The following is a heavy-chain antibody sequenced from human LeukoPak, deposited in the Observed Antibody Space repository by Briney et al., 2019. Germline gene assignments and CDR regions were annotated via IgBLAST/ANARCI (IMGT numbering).Heavy chain of an antibody. J-gene: IGHJ4*02. CDR3: ARRCLDSGSFSFDY. Sequence: GGSLRLSCAASGFTFSSYGMHWVRQAPGKGLEWVSYISSGGTTIYSADSVKGRFTISRDNAKNSLFLEMNSLRDEDTAVYYCARRCLDSGSFSFDYWGQGTLVTVSS. V-gene: IGHV3-48*02. CDR2: ISSGGTTI. D-gene: IGHD3-10*01. CDR1: GFTFSSYG.